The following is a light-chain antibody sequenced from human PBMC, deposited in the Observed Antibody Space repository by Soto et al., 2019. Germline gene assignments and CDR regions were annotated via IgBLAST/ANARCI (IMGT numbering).Light chain of an antibody. CDR3: AAWDDSLREV. V-gene: IGLV1-44*01. CDR1: CSNIGSNA. CDR2: NNN. J-gene: IGLJ1*01. Sequence: QSVLIQPPSASATPGQRVTISCSGSCSNIGSNAVNWYQQLPGTAPKLLIYNNNQRPSGVPDRFSGSKSGTSASLAISGVQSEDEADYYCAAWDDSLREVFGTGTKVTVL.